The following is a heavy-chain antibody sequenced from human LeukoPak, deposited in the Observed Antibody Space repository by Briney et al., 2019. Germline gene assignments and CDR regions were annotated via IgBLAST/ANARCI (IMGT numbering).Heavy chain of an antibody. CDR3: ASLTFSRTWYMDY. CDR2: ISSSSSYI. D-gene: IGHD6-13*01. Sequence: GGSLRLSCTASGFTFSSYSMNWVRQAPGKGLELVSSISSSSSYIYYADSVKGRFTISRDNAKNSLYLQMNSLRAEDTAVYFCASLTFSRTWYMDYWGQGALVTVSS. J-gene: IGHJ4*02. CDR1: GFTFSSYS. V-gene: IGHV3-21*01.